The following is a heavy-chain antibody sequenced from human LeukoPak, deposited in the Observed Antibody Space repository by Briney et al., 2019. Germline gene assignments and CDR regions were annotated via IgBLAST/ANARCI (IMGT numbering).Heavy chain of an antibody. Sequence: GGSLRLSCEASGFNFDDYTIHWVRQPPGKGLEWVSLISWDGSIIYYAESVKGRFTISRDNSKNSLFLEMNSLTTEDTAVYYCAKDSMKVGHYGDYSYFDDWGQGTLVTVSS. CDR3: AKDSMKVGHYGDYSYFDD. D-gene: IGHD4-17*01. J-gene: IGHJ4*02. CDR2: ISWDGSII. V-gene: IGHV3-43*01. CDR1: GFNFDDYT.